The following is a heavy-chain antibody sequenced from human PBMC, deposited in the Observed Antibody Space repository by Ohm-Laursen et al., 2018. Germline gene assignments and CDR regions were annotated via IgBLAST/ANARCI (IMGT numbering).Heavy chain of an antibody. CDR1: GFTFSSYW. D-gene: IGHD6-19*01. Sequence: SLRLSCAASGFTFSSYWMSWVRQAPGKGLEWVANINQVGIEKYYVDSVKGRFTISRDNAKNSLYLQMNSLRAEDTAVYFCSRFRAVAGNPPDYWSQGTLVTVSS. J-gene: IGHJ4*02. CDR3: SRFRAVAGNPPDY. CDR2: INQVGIEK. V-gene: IGHV3-7*01.